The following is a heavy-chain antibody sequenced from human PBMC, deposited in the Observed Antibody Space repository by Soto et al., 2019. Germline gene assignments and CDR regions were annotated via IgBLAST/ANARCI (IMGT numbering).Heavy chain of an antibody. CDR3: VKGSDVARQELDY. V-gene: IGHV3-30*18. D-gene: IGHD3-3*01. CDR1: GFTFSNFG. CDR2: ISADGSEK. Sequence: QVQLVESGGGVVQPGRSLRLSCAASGFTFSNFGMHWVRQAPGKGLEWVAAISADGSEKYFSSSVKGRFTISRDNSKNTLFLQMNSLRLEDTAVYYCVKGSDVARQELDYWGQGTLVMVSS. J-gene: IGHJ4*02.